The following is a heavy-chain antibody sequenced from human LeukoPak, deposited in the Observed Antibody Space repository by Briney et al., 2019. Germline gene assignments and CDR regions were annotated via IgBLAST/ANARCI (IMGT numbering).Heavy chain of an antibody. D-gene: IGHD4-17*01. V-gene: IGHV3-7*05. CDR1: GFTFSGYW. CDR2: MKQDGSEK. CDR3: AREGDYGDYEDY. J-gene: IGHJ4*02. Sequence: GGSLRLSCAASGFTFSGYWMSWVRQGPGKGLEWVANMKQDGSEKYYVDPVKGRFTISRDNAKNSLYLQMNSLRADDTAVYYCAREGDYGDYEDYWGQGTLVTVSS.